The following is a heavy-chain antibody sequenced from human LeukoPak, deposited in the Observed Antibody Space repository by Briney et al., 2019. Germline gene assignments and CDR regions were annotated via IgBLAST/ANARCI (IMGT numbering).Heavy chain of an antibody. J-gene: IGHJ4*02. CDR3: AKGLSTVTTLTSFDY. Sequence: GGSLRLSCAASGFAFGSYAMSWVRQAPGKGLEWVSTISGSGGTTYYANSVKDRFTISRDNSNNTLYLQMNTLRAEDAAVYYCAKGLSTVTTLTSFDYWGQGTLVTVSS. CDR2: ISGSGGTT. D-gene: IGHD4-17*01. CDR1: GFAFGSYA. V-gene: IGHV3-23*01.